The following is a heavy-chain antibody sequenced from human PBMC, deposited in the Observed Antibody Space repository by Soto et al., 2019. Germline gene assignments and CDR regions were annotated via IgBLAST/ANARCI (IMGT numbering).Heavy chain of an antibody. CDR2: IWYDGSNK. CDR1: GFTFSSYG. J-gene: IGHJ4*02. Sequence: PGGSLRLSCAASGFTFSSYGMHWVRQAPGKGLEWVAVIWYDGSNKYYADSVKGRFTISRDNSKNTLYLQMNSLRAEDTAVYYCARAGIAVAGDFDYWGQGTLVTVSS. D-gene: IGHD6-19*01. V-gene: IGHV3-33*01. CDR3: ARAGIAVAGDFDY.